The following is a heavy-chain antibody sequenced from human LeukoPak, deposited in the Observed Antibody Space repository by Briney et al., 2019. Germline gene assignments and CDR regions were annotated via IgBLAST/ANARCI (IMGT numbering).Heavy chain of an antibody. J-gene: IGHJ4*02. Sequence: PGGSLRLSCAASGFTFYSYAMTWVRQAPGEGLEWVSAISGSGHKTYYADSVKGRFPISRDNSKNTLYLQLNSLRADDTAVYYCAKEEAYSGYRSTFDYWGQGTLVTVSS. CDR3: AKEEAYSGYRSTFDY. V-gene: IGHV3-23*01. CDR2: ISGSGHKT. D-gene: IGHD5-12*01. CDR1: GFTFYSYA.